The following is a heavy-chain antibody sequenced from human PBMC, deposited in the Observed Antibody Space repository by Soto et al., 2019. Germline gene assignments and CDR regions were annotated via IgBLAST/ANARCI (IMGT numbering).Heavy chain of an antibody. Sequence: SVKVSCKASGGTFSSYAISWVRQAPGQGLEWMGGIIPIFGTANYAQKFQGRVTITADESTSTAYMELSSLRSEDTAVYYCARDYDILTGYPGHYYYYGMDVWGQGTTVTVSS. D-gene: IGHD3-9*01. CDR3: ARDYDILTGYPGHYYYYGMDV. CDR1: GGTFSSYA. CDR2: IIPIFGTA. J-gene: IGHJ6*02. V-gene: IGHV1-69*13.